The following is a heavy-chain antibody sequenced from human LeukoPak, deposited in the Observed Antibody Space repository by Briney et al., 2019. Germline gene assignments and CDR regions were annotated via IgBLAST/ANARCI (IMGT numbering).Heavy chain of an antibody. Sequence: GGSLRLSCVASGFPFSSYWMTWVRQAPGKGLEWVANIKQDGSKKSYVDSVKGRFTISRDNAKNSLYLQMNSLRAEDTAVYYCASSPRIAAREGFSDYWGQGTLVTVSS. CDR2: IKQDGSKK. D-gene: IGHD6-6*01. J-gene: IGHJ4*02. V-gene: IGHV3-7*01. CDR1: GFPFSSYW. CDR3: ASSPRIAAREGFSDY.